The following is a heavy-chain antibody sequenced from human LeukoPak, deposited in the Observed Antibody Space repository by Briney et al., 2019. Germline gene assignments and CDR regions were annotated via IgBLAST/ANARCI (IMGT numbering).Heavy chain of an antibody. CDR3: ARDSAYSSSFNWFDP. CDR1: GYTFTSYD. CDR2: MNPNSGNT. J-gene: IGHJ5*02. D-gene: IGHD6-13*01. Sequence: ASVKVSCKASGYTFTSYDINWVRQATGQGLEWVGWMNPNSGNTGYAQKFQGRVTMTRDTSISTAYMALTSLRSDDTAVYYCARDSAYSSSFNWFDPWGQGTLVTVSS. V-gene: IGHV1-8*02.